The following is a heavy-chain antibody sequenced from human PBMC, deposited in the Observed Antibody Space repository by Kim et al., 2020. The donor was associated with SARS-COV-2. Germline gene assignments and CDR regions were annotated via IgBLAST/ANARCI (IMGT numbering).Heavy chain of an antibody. V-gene: IGHV3-30*01. D-gene: IGHD2-2*01. CDR3: ARSGDSSTYANWVDP. Sequence: DSVKGRFTISRAPSKNTLFLQMNRLSAEDTAVYYCARSGDSSTYANWVDPWGQGALVTVSS. J-gene: IGHJ5*02.